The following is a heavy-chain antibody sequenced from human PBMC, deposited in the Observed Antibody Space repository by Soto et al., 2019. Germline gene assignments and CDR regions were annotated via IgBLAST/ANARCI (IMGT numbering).Heavy chain of an antibody. CDR1: GYSFTSYW. V-gene: IGHV5-51*01. J-gene: IGHJ6*02. CDR3: ARHRRCSSTSCYSNYYYYGMDV. D-gene: IGHD2-2*02. CDR2: IYPGDSDT. Sequence: GESLKISCKGSGYSFTSYWIGWVRQMPGKGLEWTGIIYPGDSDTRYSPSFQGQVTISADKSISTAYLQWSSLKASDTAMYYCARHRRCSSTSCYSNYYYYGMDVWGQGTKVTVSS.